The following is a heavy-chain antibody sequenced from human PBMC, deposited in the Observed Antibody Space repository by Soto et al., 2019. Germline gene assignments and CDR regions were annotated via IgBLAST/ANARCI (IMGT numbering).Heavy chain of an antibody. D-gene: IGHD1-26*01. V-gene: IGHV4-34*01. CDR1: GGSFRGYY. Sequence: SETLSLTCSVYGGSFRGYYWSWIRQPPVKGLEWIGDINHSGGTNYNPSLKSRVTISVDTSKNQFLLKLSAVTAADTAVFYWAGLRWESPRDSEYWGQGTLVTVSS. CDR2: INHSGGT. CDR3: AGLRWESPRDSEY. J-gene: IGHJ4*02.